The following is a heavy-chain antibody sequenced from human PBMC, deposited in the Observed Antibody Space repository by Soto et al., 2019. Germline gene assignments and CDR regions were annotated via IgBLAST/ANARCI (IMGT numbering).Heavy chain of an antibody. V-gene: IGHV3-21*01. CDR2: LSSGSFYI. D-gene: IGHD3-3*01. Sequence: PGGSLRLSCAAFGFKISSSSMSWVRQAPGQGLEWLASLSSGSFYIFHADSIRGRFTISRDDAKDLLFLQMNSLTIEDTATYYCAREANTIYAPHGLDVWGQGTAVTVSS. CDR3: AREANTIYAPHGLDV. J-gene: IGHJ6*02. CDR1: GFKISSSS.